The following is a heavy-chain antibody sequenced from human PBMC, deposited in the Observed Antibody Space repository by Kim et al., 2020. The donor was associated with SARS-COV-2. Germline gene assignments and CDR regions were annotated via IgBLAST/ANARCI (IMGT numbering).Heavy chain of an antibody. J-gene: IGHJ3*02. D-gene: IGHD2-21*02. CDR3: ARETVVTPDAFDI. Sequence: ADSVKGRFSMSTANAKNSLYLQMNSLRAEDTAVYFCARETVVTPDAFDIWGQGTMVTVSS. V-gene: IGHV3-48*03.